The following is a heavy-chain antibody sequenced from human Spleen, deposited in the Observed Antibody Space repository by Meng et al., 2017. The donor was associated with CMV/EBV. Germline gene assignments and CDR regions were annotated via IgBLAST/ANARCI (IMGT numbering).Heavy chain of an antibody. J-gene: IGHJ4*02. Sequence: ASVKVSCKVSGYTFTSYGISWVRQAPGQGLEWMGWISAYNGNTNYAQKLQGRVTMTTDTSTSTAYMELRSLRSDDTAVYYCARVDVGYYDILTGYYPIDYWGQGTLVTVSS. CDR1: GYTFTSYG. CDR2: ISAYNGNT. D-gene: IGHD3-9*01. CDR3: ARVDVGYYDILTGYYPIDY. V-gene: IGHV1-18*01.